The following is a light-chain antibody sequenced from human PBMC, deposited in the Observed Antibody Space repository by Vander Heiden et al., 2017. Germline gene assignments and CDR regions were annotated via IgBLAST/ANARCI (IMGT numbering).Light chain of an antibody. V-gene: IGLV1-40*01. Sequence: QSVLTQPPSVSGAPGQRVTISCTGSSSNIGAGYDVHWYQQLPGTAPKLLIYGNSNRPSGVPDRFSGSKSGTSASLAITGLQAEDEADYYCQSYDSSLSGSLDVCGTGTKVTVL. CDR1: SSNIGAGYD. CDR3: QSYDSSLSGSLDV. J-gene: IGLJ1*01. CDR2: GNS.